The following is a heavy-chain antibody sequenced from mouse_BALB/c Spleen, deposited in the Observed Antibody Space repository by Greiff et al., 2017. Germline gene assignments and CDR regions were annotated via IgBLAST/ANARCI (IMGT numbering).Heavy chain of an antibody. J-gene: IGHJ4*01. D-gene: IGHD1-1*01. CDR2: ILPGSGST. Sequence: VKLMESGAELMKPGASVKISCKATGYTFSSYWIEWVKQRPGHGLEWIGEILPGSGSTNYNEKFKGKATFTADTSSNTAYMQLSSLTSEDSAVYYCARSAFSTVVDYYAMDYWGQGTSVTVSS. V-gene: IGHV1-9*01. CDR3: ARSAFSTVVDYYAMDY. CDR1: GYTFSSYW.